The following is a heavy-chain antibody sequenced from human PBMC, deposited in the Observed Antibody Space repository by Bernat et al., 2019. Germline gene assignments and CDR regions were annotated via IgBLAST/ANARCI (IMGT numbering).Heavy chain of an antibody. CDR1: GFTFSSYA. D-gene: IGHD3-9*01. Sequence: QVQLVESGGGVVQPGRSLRLSCAASGFTFSSYAMHWVRQAPGKGLEWVAVISYDGSNKYYADSVKGRFTISRDNSKNTLYLQMNSLGAEDTAVYYCAREGSSYDISTELDYWGQGTLVNVSS. CDR2: ISYDGSNK. V-gene: IGHV3-30-3*01. J-gene: IGHJ4*02. CDR3: AREGSSYDISTELDY.